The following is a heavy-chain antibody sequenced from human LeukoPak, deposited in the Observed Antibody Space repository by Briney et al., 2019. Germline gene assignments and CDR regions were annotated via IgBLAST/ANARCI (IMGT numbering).Heavy chain of an antibody. J-gene: IGHJ5*02. D-gene: IGHD3-22*01. CDR1: GFTFSSYA. V-gene: IGHV3-23*01. Sequence: GGSLRLSCAASGFTFSSYAMTWVRQAPGKGLEWVSTISGSGGSTYYADSVKGRFTISRDNSKNTLYLQMNSLRAEDTAVYYCARDYYDSSGAGFDPWGQGTLVTVSS. CDR2: ISGSGGST. CDR3: ARDYYDSSGAGFDP.